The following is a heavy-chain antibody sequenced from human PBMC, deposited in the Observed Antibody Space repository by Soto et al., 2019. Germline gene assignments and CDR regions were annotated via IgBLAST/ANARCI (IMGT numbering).Heavy chain of an antibody. Sequence: PSETLSLTCTVSGGSISTYYWSWIRQPPGKGLEWIGYIYYGGGANSNPSLKSRVTISLDTSKSQFSLKLSSVTAADTAVYYCARHVGYYYDSSGSYFDYWGQGTLVTVSS. V-gene: IGHV4-59*08. D-gene: IGHD3-22*01. CDR2: IYYGGGA. J-gene: IGHJ4*02. CDR3: ARHVGYYYDSSGSYFDY. CDR1: GGSISTYY.